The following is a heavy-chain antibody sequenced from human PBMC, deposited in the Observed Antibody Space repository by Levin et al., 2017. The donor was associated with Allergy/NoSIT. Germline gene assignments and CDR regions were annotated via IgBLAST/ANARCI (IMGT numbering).Heavy chain of an antibody. Sequence: SQTLSLTCAISGDSVSSNSAAWNWIRQSPSRGLEWLGRTYFRSKWYSAYAISVKSRVTIKADTSKNQFSLQLNSVTPEDTAVYFCARGPQWLNSWGQGTLVTVSS. CDR2: TYFRSKWYS. V-gene: IGHV6-1*01. J-gene: IGHJ4*02. CDR3: ARGPQWLNS. CDR1: GDSVSSNSAA. D-gene: IGHD6-19*01.